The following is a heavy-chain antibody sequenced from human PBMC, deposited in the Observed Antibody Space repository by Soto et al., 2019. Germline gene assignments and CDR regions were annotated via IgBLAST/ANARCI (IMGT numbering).Heavy chain of an antibody. CDR2: IWSDGSNK. D-gene: IGHD1-26*01. CDR1: GFIFRSYG. Sequence: HPGGSLRLSCAASGFIFRSYGMHWVRQAPSKGLEWVAVIWSDGSNKYYTDSVKGRFTISRDNSKNTLYLQMNSLRAEDTAVYYCARDGSAKKWELSHWGHGTLVTVSS. CDR3: ARDGSAKKWELSH. J-gene: IGHJ4*01. V-gene: IGHV3-33*01.